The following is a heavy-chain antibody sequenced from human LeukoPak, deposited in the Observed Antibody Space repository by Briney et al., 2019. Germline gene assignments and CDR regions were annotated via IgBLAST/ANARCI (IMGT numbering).Heavy chain of an antibody. CDR2: MKPNSGNT. CDR1: GYTYTNYD. D-gene: IGHD4-23*01. Sequence: ASVKVSCKASGYTYTNYDINWVRQATGQGLEWMGYMKPNSGNTGYAQKFQGRVTMTRDTSISTAYMELSSLTSEDTAVYYCATELRWKDHWGQGTLVTVSS. CDR3: ATELRWKDH. V-gene: IGHV1-8*01. J-gene: IGHJ4*02.